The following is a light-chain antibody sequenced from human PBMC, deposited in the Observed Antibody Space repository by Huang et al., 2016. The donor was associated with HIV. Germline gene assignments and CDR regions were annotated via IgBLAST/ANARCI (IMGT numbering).Light chain of an antibody. CDR3: QKYNSAPYT. CDR1: QDIRNY. CDR2: AAS. J-gene: IGKJ2*01. V-gene: IGKV1-27*01. Sequence: DIHMTQSPSSLSSSVGDRVTITCRASQDIRNYLAWYQQKPGTAPKLLISAASTLQSGVPSRVRGSGSGTDFTLTIGSLQPEDVATYYCQKYNSAPYTFGQGTKLEIK.